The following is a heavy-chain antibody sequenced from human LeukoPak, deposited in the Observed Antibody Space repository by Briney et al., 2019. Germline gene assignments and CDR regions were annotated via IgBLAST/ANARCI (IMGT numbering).Heavy chain of an antibody. Sequence: SETLSLTCTVSGGSISSYYWSWIRQPPGKGLEWIGYFYYSGSTNYNPSLKSRVTISVDTSKNQFSLKLSSVTAADTAVYYCARVRRGNSGGVWFDPWGQGTLVTVSS. CDR3: ARVRRGNSGGVWFDP. D-gene: IGHD4-23*01. CDR2: FYYSGST. J-gene: IGHJ5*02. CDR1: GGSISSYY. V-gene: IGHV4-59*01.